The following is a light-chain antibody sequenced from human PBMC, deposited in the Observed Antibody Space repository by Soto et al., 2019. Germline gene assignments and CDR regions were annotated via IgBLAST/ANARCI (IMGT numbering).Light chain of an antibody. CDR1: SSAVGSYDL. V-gene: IGLV2-23*02. CDR3: CSYAGSSTLV. J-gene: IGLJ2*01. Sequence: QSALTQPASVSGSPGQSITISCTGTSSAVGSYDLVSWYQQHPGKAPKLMIYEVSKRPSGVSNRFSGSKSGNTASLTISGLQGEDEADYYCCSYAGSSTLVFGGGTKLTVL. CDR2: EVS.